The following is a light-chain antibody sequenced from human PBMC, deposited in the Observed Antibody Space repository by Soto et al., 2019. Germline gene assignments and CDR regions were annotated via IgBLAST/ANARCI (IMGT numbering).Light chain of an antibody. J-gene: IGLJ3*02. V-gene: IGLV7-46*01. CDR1: TGPVTSGHS. CDR2: DTG. Sequence: QAVVTQEPSLTVSPGGTVTLTCCASTGPVTSGHSPYWLQQKPGQAPRTLIYDTGNKHYWTPTRFSGSLVGGKAALTLSGAQPEDEADYYCSLSLPGGRVFGGGTKLTVL. CDR3: SLSLPGGRV.